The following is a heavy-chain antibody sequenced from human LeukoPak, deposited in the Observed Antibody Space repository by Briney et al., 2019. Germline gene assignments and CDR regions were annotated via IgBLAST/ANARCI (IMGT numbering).Heavy chain of an antibody. D-gene: IGHD3-3*01. J-gene: IGHJ3*02. CDR3: ARQDYDFWIAAFDI. V-gene: IGHV4-39*01. CDR1: GGSISSSSYY. Sequence: SETLSLTCTVSGGSISSSSYYWGWIRQPPGKGLEWIGSIYYSGSTYYNPSLKSRVTISVDTSKNQFSLKLSSVTAADTAVYYCARQDYDFWIAAFDIWGQGTMVTVSS. CDR2: IYYSGST.